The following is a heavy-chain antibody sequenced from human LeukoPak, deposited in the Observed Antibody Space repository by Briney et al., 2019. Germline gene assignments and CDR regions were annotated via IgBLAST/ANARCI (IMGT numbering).Heavy chain of an antibody. Sequence: GGSLRLSCAASGFTVGSNYMSWVRQAPGKGLEWVSVIYSDGTTYYADSVKGRFTISRENAKNSLFLQMSSLRADDTAVYYCGRELDGSVDYWGQGTLVTVSS. V-gene: IGHV3-53*01. D-gene: IGHD3-10*01. CDR1: GFTVGSNY. J-gene: IGHJ4*02. CDR3: GRELDGSVDY. CDR2: IYSDGTT.